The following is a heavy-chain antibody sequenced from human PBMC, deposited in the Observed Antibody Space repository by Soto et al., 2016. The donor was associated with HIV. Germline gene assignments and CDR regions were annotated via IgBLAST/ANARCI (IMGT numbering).Heavy chain of an antibody. V-gene: IGHV3-15*01. CDR1: GFTFSSAW. Sequence: EVQLVESGGGLVKPGGSLRLSCAASGFTFSSAWMTWVRQAPGKGLEWVGRIKTKTDDGTTDYAAPVKGRFTISRDDSKNTLYLQMNSLKTEDTAVYYCTTGTDRGLTYYYYYGMDVWGQGDLGHRLL. D-gene: IGHD2-21*02. J-gene: IGHJ6*02. CDR3: TTGTDRGLTYYYYYGMDV. CDR2: IKTKTDDGTT.